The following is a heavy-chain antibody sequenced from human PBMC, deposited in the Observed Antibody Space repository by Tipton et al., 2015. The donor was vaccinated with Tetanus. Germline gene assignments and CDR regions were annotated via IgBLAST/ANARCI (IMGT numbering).Heavy chain of an antibody. J-gene: IGHJ6*04. CDR3: ARGDGYHYYYHMDV. Sequence: TLSLTCTVSGGSVSSGSYYWSWIRQPPGKGLEWIGYFFYSGSTNYNPSLKSRVSMAVGTSKNQFSLQLRSATAADTAVYYCARGDGYHYYYHMDVWGRGTTVTVSS. CDR2: FFYSGST. V-gene: IGHV4-61*01. D-gene: IGHD1-26*01. CDR1: GGSVSSGSYY.